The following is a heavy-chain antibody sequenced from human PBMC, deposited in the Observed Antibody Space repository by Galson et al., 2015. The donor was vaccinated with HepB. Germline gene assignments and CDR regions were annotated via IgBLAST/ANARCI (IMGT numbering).Heavy chain of an antibody. CDR2: ISTTSDNK. CDR3: ARIALSGSYWYFDY. J-gene: IGHJ4*02. CDR1: GFTFSSYT. V-gene: IGHV3-48*01. D-gene: IGHD1-26*01. Sequence: SLRLSCAASGFTFSSYTMNWVRQAPGKGLEWISYISTTSDNKFSADSVKDRFIISRDNAKNSLYLQMNSLRAEDTAVYYCARIALSGSYWYFDYWGQGTLVTVSS.